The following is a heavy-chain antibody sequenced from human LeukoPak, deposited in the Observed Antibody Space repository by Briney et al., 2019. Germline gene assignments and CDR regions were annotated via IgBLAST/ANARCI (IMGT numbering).Heavy chain of an antibody. D-gene: IGHD6-19*01. CDR2: ISGSGGST. J-gene: IGHJ4*02. CDR3: AKRRAVAGPKGYFDY. Sequence: GGSLRLSCAASGFTVSSNYMSWVRQAPGKGLEWVSAISGSGGSTYYADSAKGRFTISRDNSKNTLYLQMNSLRAEDTAVYYCAKRRAVAGPKGYFDYWGQGTLVTVSS. CDR1: GFTVSSNY. V-gene: IGHV3-23*01.